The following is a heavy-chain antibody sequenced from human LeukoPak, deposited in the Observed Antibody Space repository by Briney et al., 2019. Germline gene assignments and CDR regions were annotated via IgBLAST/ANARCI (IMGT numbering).Heavy chain of an antibody. CDR3: ARLPMAVTPHVDY. CDR2: MYYSGTT. Sequence: PSETLSLTCTVSGGSITSYYRSWIRQSPGKGLEWIGFMYYSGTTNYNPSLKSRVTISLGMSKNQFSLKLSSVTAADTAVYYCARLPMAVTPHVDYWGPGTLVTVSS. CDR1: GGSITSYY. D-gene: IGHD2-21*02. J-gene: IGHJ4*02. V-gene: IGHV4-59*01.